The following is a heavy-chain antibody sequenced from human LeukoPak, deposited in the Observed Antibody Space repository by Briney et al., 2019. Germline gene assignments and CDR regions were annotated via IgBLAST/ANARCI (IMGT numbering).Heavy chain of an antibody. D-gene: IGHD1-7*01. CDR3: ARREATTEYFDF. V-gene: IGHV5-51*01. CDR2: IYPGDSDT. Sequence: GESLKISCKGSGYSFTNYWIAWVRQMPGKGLEWMGVIYPGDSDTRYNPSFQGQVTISADRSFGTAYLQWSSLKASDSAMHYCARREATTEYFDFWGQGTLVTVSS. CDR1: GYSFTNYW. J-gene: IGHJ4*02.